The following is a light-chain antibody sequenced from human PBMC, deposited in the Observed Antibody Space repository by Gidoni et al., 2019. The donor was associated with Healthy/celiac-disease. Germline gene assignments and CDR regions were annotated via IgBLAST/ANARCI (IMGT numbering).Light chain of an antibody. CDR1: QSLLHSNGYNY. Sequence: DIVMTQSPLSLPVTPGEPASISCRSSQSLLHSNGYNYLDWYLQKTGQSPQLLIYLGSNRASGVPDRFSGSGSGTDFTLKISRVEAEDVGVYYCMQALQTPEVTFGGGTKVEIK. V-gene: IGKV2-28*01. CDR3: MQALQTPEVT. J-gene: IGKJ4*01. CDR2: LGS.